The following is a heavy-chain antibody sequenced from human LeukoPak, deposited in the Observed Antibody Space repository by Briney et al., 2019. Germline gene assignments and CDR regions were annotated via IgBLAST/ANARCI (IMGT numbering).Heavy chain of an antibody. CDR1: GFTFSSYS. CDR3: ARDRTTVTYRRDAFDI. Sequence: GSLRLSCAASGFTFSSYSMNWVRQAPGKGLEWVSYISSSSSTIYYADSVKGRFTISRDNAKNSLYLQMNSLRAEDTAVYYCARDRTTVTYRRDAFDIWGQGTMVTVSS. J-gene: IGHJ3*02. CDR2: ISSSSSTI. D-gene: IGHD4-17*01. V-gene: IGHV3-48*01.